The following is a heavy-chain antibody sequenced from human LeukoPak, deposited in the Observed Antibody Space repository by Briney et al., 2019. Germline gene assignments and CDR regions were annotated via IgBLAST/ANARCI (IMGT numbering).Heavy chain of an antibody. J-gene: IGHJ4*02. CDR1: GGSIRSYY. CDR2: IYYSGST. V-gene: IGHV4-59*08. CDR3: ARHTDIAPLSSLKY. Sequence: SETLSLTCTVAGGSIRSYYRGWVRQTPREGLGGVGDIYYSGSTNYNPSLKSRVTISVDTSKNQFSLKLSSVTAADTAVYYCARHTDIAPLSSLKYWGQGTLVTVSS. D-gene: IGHD6-13*01.